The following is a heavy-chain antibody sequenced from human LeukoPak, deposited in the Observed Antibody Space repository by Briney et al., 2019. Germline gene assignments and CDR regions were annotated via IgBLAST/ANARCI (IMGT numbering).Heavy chain of an antibody. J-gene: IGHJ3*02. D-gene: IGHD4-11*01. V-gene: IGHV4-39*07. CDR1: GGSISSSSYY. Sequence: SETLSLTCTVSGGSISSSSYYWGWIRQPPGKGLEWIGSIYHSGSTYYNPSLKSRVTISVDTSKNQFSLKLSSVTAADTAVYYCARVGSIDAFDIWGQGTMVTVSS. CDR3: ARVGSIDAFDI. CDR2: IYHSGST.